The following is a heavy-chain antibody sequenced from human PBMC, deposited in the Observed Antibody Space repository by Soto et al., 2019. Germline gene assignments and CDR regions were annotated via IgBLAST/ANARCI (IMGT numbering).Heavy chain of an antibody. J-gene: IGHJ4*02. CDR2: ISAYNGNT. Sequence: QVQLVQSGAEVKKPGASVKVSCKASGYTFTSYGISWVRQAPRQGLEWMGWISAYNGNTNYAQKLQGRVTMTTDTSTSTAYMELRSLRSDDTAVYYCARDRLEGYSGYDPLVCWGQGTLVTVSS. CDR1: GYTFTSYG. CDR3: ARDRLEGYSGYDPLVC. D-gene: IGHD5-12*01. V-gene: IGHV1-18*01.